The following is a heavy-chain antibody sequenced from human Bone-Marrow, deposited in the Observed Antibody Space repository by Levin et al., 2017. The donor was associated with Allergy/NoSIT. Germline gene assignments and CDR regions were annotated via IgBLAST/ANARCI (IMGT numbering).Heavy chain of an antibody. CDR1: RFTFSSYA. CDR3: AKDLGDGYNAWGAFDV. Sequence: GESLKISCAASRFTFSSYALHWVRQAPGKGLEWVALISYDGSNKYYADSVQGRFIISRDNSKNTLYLQASSLRTEDTAVYFCAKDLGDGYNAWGAFDVWGQGTMVTVSS. V-gene: IGHV3-30*04. D-gene: IGHD5-24*01. CDR2: ISYDGSNK. J-gene: IGHJ3*01.